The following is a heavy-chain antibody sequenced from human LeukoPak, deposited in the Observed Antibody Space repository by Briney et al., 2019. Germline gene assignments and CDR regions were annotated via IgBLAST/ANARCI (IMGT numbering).Heavy chain of an antibody. V-gene: IGHV3-21*01. Sequence: GGSLRLSCAASGFTFSSFTMNWVRQAPGKGLEWVSSISSSSSYIYSADSVKGRFTISRDNAKNSLYLQMNSLRAEDTAVYYCARGRGGYYFDYWGQGTLVTVSS. D-gene: IGHD3-10*01. J-gene: IGHJ4*02. CDR1: GFTFSSFT. CDR2: ISSSSSYI. CDR3: ARGRGGYYFDY.